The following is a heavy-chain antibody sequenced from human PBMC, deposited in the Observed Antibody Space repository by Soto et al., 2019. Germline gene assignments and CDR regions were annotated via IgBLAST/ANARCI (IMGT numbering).Heavy chain of an antibody. CDR2: IYYSGST. D-gene: IGHD1-26*01. CDR3: VRHRVGSYYYFDY. J-gene: IGHJ4*02. CDR1: GGSISSYY. V-gene: IGHV4-59*08. Sequence: SETLSLTCTVSGGSISSYYWSWIRQPPGKGLEWIGYIYYSGSTNYNPSLKSRVTISADKSINTAYMQWSSLKASDTAMYYCVRHRVGSYYYFDYWGQGTLVTVSS.